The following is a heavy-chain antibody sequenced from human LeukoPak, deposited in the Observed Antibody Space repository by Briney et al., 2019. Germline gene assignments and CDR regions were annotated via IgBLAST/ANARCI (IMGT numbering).Heavy chain of an antibody. V-gene: IGHV4-59*01. D-gene: IGHD3-22*01. J-gene: IGHJ6*03. Sequence: SETLSLTCTVSGGSINSYYWSWIRQPPGKGLEWIGYIYYSGSTNYNPSLKSRVTISVDRSKNQFSLKLTSVTAADTAVYYCARSGAVNYYDRSAYSSSYCMDVWGKGTTVTISS. CDR1: GGSINSYY. CDR3: ARSGAVNYYDRSAYSSSYCMDV. CDR2: IYYSGST.